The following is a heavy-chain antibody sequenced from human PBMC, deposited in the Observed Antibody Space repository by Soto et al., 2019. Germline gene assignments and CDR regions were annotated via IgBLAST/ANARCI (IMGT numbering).Heavy chain of an antibody. J-gene: IGHJ4*02. Sequence: PGGSLRLSCAASGFTFSSYAMSWVRQAPGKGLEWVSAISGSGGSTYYADSVKGRFTISRDSSKNTLYLQMNSLRAEDTAVYYCAVQQWPLPYYFDYWGQGTLVTVSS. CDR3: AVQQWPLPYYFDY. D-gene: IGHD6-19*01. CDR2: ISGSGGST. V-gene: IGHV3-23*01. CDR1: GFTFSSYA.